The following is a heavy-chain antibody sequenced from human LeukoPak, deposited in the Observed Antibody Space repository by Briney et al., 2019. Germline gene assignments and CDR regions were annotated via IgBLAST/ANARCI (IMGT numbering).Heavy chain of an antibody. Sequence: GGSLRLSCATSGFTLSSYSMNWVRQAPGKGLEWVSYISSESTTIYYADSVKGRFTISRDNGKNSLYLHMNSLRAEDTAVYYCARDVEQWLVRVYYFDYRRQPGLVTVSS. CDR1: GFTLSSYS. V-gene: IGHV3-48*01. CDR2: ISSESTTI. D-gene: IGHD6-19*01. CDR3: ARDVEQWLVRVYYFDY. J-gene: IGHJ4*02.